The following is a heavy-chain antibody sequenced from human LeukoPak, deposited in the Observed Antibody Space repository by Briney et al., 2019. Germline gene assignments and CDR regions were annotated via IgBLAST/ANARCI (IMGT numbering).Heavy chain of an antibody. CDR2: ISAYNGNT. V-gene: IGHV1-18*01. CDR3: ARVGSPREYSSSWYLGYFDY. CDR1: GGTFTSYG. D-gene: IGHD6-13*01. J-gene: IGHJ4*02. Sequence: ASVKVSCKASGGTFTSYGISWVRQAPGQGLEWMGCISAYNGNTNYAQKLQGRVTMTTDTSTGTAYMELRSLRSDDTAVYYCARVGSPREYSSSWYLGYFDYWGQGTLVTVSS.